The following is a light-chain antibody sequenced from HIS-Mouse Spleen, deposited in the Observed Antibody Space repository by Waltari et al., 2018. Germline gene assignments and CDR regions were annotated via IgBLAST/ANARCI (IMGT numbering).Light chain of an antibody. J-gene: IGLJ3*02. V-gene: IGLV2-23*01. CDR3: CSYAGSSTWV. CDR1: SSDVGSYNL. CDR2: ESS. Sequence: QSALTQPASVSGSPGQSITIPCTGTSSDVGSYNLVSWYQQHPGKAPELMIYESSKRPSGVSNRFSGSKSGNTASLTISGLQAEDEADYYCCSYAGSSTWVFGGGTKLTVL.